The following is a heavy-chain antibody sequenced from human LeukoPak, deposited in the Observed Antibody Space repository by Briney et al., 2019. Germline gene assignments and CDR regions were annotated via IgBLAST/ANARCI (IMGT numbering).Heavy chain of an antibody. D-gene: IGHD6-13*01. V-gene: IGHV3-23*01. J-gene: IGHJ4*02. CDR3: AKDLSSSGLFGDY. Sequence: GGSLRLSCAASGFSFSSYAMTWVRQAPGKGLEWVSEISGSGVNTHYADSVKGRFTISRDNSKNTLYLQINSLRAEDTAVYYCAKDLSSSGLFGDYWGQGTLVTVSS. CDR2: ISGSGVNT. CDR1: GFSFSSYA.